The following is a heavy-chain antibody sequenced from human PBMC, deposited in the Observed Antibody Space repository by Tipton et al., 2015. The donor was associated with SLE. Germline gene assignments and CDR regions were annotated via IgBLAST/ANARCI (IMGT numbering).Heavy chain of an antibody. D-gene: IGHD3-3*01. V-gene: IGHV3-23*01. CDR3: AKGRGPYYDFWSGYFFDY. CDR2: ISGSGGTT. Sequence: SLRLSCAASGFTFSTYAMSWVRQAPGRGLEWVSGISGSGGTTYYADSVKGRFTISRDNSKNTLYLQMNSLRAEDTAVYYCAKGRGPYYDFWSGYFFDYWGQGTLVTVSS. CDR1: GFTFSTYA. J-gene: IGHJ4*02.